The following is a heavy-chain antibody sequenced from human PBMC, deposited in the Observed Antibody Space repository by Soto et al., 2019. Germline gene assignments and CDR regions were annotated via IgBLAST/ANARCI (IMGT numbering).Heavy chain of an antibody. D-gene: IGHD2-15*01. CDR3: ARWGGGNAPTFDY. CDR1: GFTFSSYG. CDR2: IWYDGSNK. Sequence: QVQLVESGGGVVQPGRSLRLSCAASGFTFSSYGMHWVRQAPGKGLDWVAVIWYDGSNKYYADYVKGRFTISRDNSKNTLYLQMNSLRAEDTAVYYCARWGGGNAPTFDYWGQGTLVTVSS. J-gene: IGHJ4*02. V-gene: IGHV3-33*01.